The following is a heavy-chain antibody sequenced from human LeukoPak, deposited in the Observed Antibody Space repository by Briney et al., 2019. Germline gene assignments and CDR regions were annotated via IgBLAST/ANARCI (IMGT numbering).Heavy chain of an antibody. CDR3: ARSSYYYGSGSYPDY. CDR1: GFTFSDYY. J-gene: IGHJ4*02. Sequence: GGSLRLSCAASGFTFSDYYMSWIRQAPGKGLEWISYISSSGSTKYYADSVKGRFTISRDNSKNTLYLQMDSLRAEDTAVYYCARSSYYYGSGSYPDYWGQGTLVTVSS. V-gene: IGHV3-11*04. D-gene: IGHD3-10*01. CDR2: ISSSGSTK.